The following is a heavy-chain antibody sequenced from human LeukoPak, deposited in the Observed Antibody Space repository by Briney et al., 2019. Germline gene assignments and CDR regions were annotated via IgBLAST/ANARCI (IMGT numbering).Heavy chain of an antibody. CDR2: ISGSGDST. V-gene: IGHV3-23*01. J-gene: IGHJ6*02. CDR3: AKERAVVPRGGMDV. CDR1: GFTFSSYA. D-gene: IGHD2-2*01. Sequence: PGGSLRLSCAASGFTFSSYAMSWVRQAPGKGLEWVSAISGSGDSTYYADSVKGRFTISRDNSKNTLHLQMNSLRAEDTAVYYCAKERAVVPRGGMDVWGQGTTVTVSS.